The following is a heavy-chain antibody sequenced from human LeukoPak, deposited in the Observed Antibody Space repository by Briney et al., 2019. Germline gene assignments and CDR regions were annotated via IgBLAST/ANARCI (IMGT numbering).Heavy chain of an antibody. CDR3: ARHRSSWLIDY. CDR1: GFTFNSYA. D-gene: IGHD6-6*01. V-gene: IGHV3-23*01. CDR2: ISDSGGNT. Sequence: PGGSLRLSCAASGFTFNSYAMSWVRQAPWERLQWVSGISDSGGNTYYADSVRGRFTISRDNSKNTLNLQMNSLGAEDTAVYYCARHRSSWLIDYWGQGTLVTVSS. J-gene: IGHJ4*02.